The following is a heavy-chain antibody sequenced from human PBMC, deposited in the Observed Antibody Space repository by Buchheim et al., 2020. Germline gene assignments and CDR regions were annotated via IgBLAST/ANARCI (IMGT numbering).Heavy chain of an antibody. V-gene: IGHV4-61*01. J-gene: IGHJ5*01. D-gene: IGHD2-2*01. CDR2: IYYSGST. CDR1: GGSVRSGSYY. CDR3: ARLYCSRTSCYLDS. Sequence: QVQLQESGPGLVKPSETLSLTCAVSGGSVRSGSYYWSWIRQPPGKGLEWIGYIYYSGSTNYNPSLKSRVTTSLDTSKNQFSLKLSSVTAADTAVYYCARLYCSRTSCYLDSWGQGTL.